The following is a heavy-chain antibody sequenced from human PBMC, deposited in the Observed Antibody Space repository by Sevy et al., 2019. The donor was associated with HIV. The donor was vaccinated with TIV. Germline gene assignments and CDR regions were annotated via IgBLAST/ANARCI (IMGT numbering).Heavy chain of an antibody. D-gene: IGHD5-12*01. CDR3: ARDQKGEYSGYDGAGYYGMDV. CDR1: GFTFSIYS. Sequence: GGSLRLSCAASGFTFSIYSMNWVRQAPGKGLEWVSSISSSSTYKYYADSVKGRFTISRDNAKNSLYLQMNSLRAEETAVYYCARDQKGEYSGYDGAGYYGMDVWGQGITVTVSS. V-gene: IGHV3-21*01. J-gene: IGHJ6*02. CDR2: ISSSSTYK.